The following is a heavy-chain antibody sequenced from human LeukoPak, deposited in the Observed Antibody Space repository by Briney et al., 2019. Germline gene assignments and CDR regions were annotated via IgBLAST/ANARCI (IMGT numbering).Heavy chain of an antibody. CDR1: GYTFTSYY. V-gene: IGHV1-46*01. CDR2: INPSGGST. Sequence: ASVKVSCKASGYTFTSYYMHWVRQAPGQGLEWMGIINPSGGSTSYAQKFQGRVTMTRDTSTSTVYMELSSLRSEDTAVYYCARDQIEMASQNGFDYWGQGTLVTVSS. J-gene: IGHJ4*02. D-gene: IGHD5-24*01. CDR3: ARDQIEMASQNGFDY.